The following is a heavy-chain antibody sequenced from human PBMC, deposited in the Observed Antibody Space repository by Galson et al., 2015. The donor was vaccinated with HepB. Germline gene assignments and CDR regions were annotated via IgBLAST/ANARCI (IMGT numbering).Heavy chain of an antibody. CDR2: IRYDGSNK. J-gene: IGHJ2*01. Sequence: SLRLSCAASGFTFSSYGMHWVRQAPGKGLEWVAFIRYDGSNKYYADSVKGRFTISRDNSKNTLYLQMNSLRAEDTAVYYCAKDMIVVVRVFDLWGRGTLVTVSS. V-gene: IGHV3-30*02. CDR3: AKDMIVVVRVFDL. D-gene: IGHD3-22*01. CDR1: GFTFSSYG.